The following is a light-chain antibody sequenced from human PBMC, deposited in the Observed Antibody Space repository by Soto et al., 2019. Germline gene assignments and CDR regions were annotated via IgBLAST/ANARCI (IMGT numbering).Light chain of an antibody. CDR2: GAS. V-gene: IGKV3-20*01. J-gene: IGKJ1*01. CDR3: QQYGSSPPWT. Sequence: EIVLTQSPGTLSLSPGERVTLSCRASQSVSNSYLAWYQQKPGQAPRLLIYGASSRATGIPDRFSGSGSGTDFTLTISRLEPEDFALYYCQQYGSSPPWTFGQGTKVEIK. CDR1: QSVSNSY.